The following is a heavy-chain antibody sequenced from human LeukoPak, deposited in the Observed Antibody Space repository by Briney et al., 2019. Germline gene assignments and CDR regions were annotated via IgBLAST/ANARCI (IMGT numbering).Heavy chain of an antibody. Sequence: PGGSLRLSCAASGFTFSNAWMSWVRQAPGKGLEWVGRIKSKTDGGTTDYAAPVKGRFTISRDDSKNTLYLQMNSLKTEDTAVYYCTTEGRGYSYGYLTPLWYFDLWGRGTLVTVSS. D-gene: IGHD5-18*01. CDR1: GFTFSNAW. J-gene: IGHJ2*01. V-gene: IGHV3-15*01. CDR2: IKSKTDGGTT. CDR3: TTEGRGYSYGYLTPLWYFDL.